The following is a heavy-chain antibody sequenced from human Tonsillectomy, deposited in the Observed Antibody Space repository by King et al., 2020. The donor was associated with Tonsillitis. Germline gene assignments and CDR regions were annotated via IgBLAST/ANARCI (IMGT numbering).Heavy chain of an antibody. CDR2: INPSGGST. V-gene: IGHV1-46*01. Sequence: VQLVESGAEVKKPGASVKVSCKASGYTFTSSYMHWVRQAPGQGLEWMGIINPSGGSTNYEQKFQDRVTMTRDTSTSTVYMELRSLRSEDTAVYYCALIAAAAHWGQGTLVTVSS. J-gene: IGHJ4*02. CDR1: GYTFTSSY. CDR3: ALIAAAAH. D-gene: IGHD6-13*01.